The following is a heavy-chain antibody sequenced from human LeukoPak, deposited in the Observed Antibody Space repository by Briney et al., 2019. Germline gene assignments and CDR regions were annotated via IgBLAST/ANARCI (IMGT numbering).Heavy chain of an antibody. CDR3: ARSLRVRGVPDYMDV. J-gene: IGHJ6*03. D-gene: IGHD3-10*01. CDR2: ISGSGGST. V-gene: IGHV3-23*01. CDR1: GFTFSSYA. Sequence: PGGSLRLSCAASGFTFSSYAMSWVRQAPGKGLEWVSAISGSGGSTYYADTVKGRFTISRDNSKNTLYLQMNSLRAEDTAVYHCARSLRVRGVPDYMDVWGKGTTVTISS.